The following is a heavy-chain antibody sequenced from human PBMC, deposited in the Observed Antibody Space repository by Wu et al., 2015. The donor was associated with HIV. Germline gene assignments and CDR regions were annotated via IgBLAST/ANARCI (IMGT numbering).Heavy chain of an antibody. CDR3: ARASLEDVVAGSYYYYAMDV. CDR2: INPNSGDT. Sequence: QVQLVQSGAELKKPASSVRVSCQASGDNFSKFPISWVRQAPGQGLEWMGRINPNSGDTNYAQKFQGRVTMTRDTSITTVYMELSRLRSDDTAVYYCARASLEDVVAGSYYYYAMDVWGQGTTVTVSS. J-gene: IGHJ6*02. V-gene: IGHV1-2*02. D-gene: IGHD5-12*01. CDR1: GDNFSKFP.